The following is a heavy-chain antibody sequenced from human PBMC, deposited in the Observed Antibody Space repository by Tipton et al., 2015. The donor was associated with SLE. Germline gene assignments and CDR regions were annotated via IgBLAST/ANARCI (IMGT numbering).Heavy chain of an antibody. D-gene: IGHD3-3*01. V-gene: IGHV3-23*03. J-gene: IGHJ1*01. CDR2: IYNTGST. CDR1: GFSFNTYA. Sequence: SLRLSCAASGFSFNTYAMSWVRQAPGKGLEWVSVIYNTGSTYYADSVKGRFTISRDNAKNTLYLQMDSLRVDDTAVYFCTRTVGSTWSAPLFGFWGQGTLVTVSS. CDR3: TRTVGSTWSAPLFGF.